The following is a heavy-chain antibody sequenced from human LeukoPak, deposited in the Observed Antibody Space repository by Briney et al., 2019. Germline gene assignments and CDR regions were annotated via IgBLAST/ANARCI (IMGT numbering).Heavy chain of an antibody. CDR2: ISAYNGNT. Sequence: GASVKVSCKASGYTFTSYGISWVRQAPGQGLEWMGWISAYNGNTNYAQKLQGRVTMTTDTSTSTAHLELSSLRSDDTAVYYCTREGVYSPDPSSYHRHPFDIWGKGTVVIVSS. V-gene: IGHV1-18*01. CDR1: GYTFTSYG. D-gene: IGHD3-16*02. J-gene: IGHJ3*02. CDR3: TREGVYSPDPSSYHRHPFDI.